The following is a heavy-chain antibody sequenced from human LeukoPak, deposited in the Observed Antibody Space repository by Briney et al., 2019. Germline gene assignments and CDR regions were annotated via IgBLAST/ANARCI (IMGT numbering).Heavy chain of an antibody. CDR3: ARDRGYCSGGSCYIYYYYYYYMDV. J-gene: IGHJ6*03. CDR2: IYHSGST. CDR1: GYSISSGYY. Sequence: SETLSLTCTVSGYSISSGYYWGWIRQPPGKGLEWIGSIYHSGSTYYNPSLKSRVTISVDTSKNQFSLKLSSVTAADTAVYYCARDRGYCSGGSCYIYYYYYYYMDVWGKGTTVTISS. V-gene: IGHV4-38-2*02. D-gene: IGHD2-15*01.